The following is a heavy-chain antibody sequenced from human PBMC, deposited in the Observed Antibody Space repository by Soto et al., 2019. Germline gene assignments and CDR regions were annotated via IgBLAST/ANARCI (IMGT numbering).Heavy chain of an antibody. D-gene: IGHD6-13*01. V-gene: IGHV3-23*01. CDR3: AKHPEVRSSSPVDY. Sequence: ILSCAASGFTFSNYAMSWVRQAAGQGLEWVSGIRDSGGTTYYADSVKGRFTISRDNSKNTVYLQMSSLRVEDTAVYYCAKHPEVRSSSPVDYWGQGTLVTVSS. J-gene: IGHJ4*02. CDR1: GFTFSNYA. CDR2: IRDSGGTT.